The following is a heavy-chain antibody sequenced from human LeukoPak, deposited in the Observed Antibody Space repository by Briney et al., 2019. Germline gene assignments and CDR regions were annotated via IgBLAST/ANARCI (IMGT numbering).Heavy chain of an antibody. CDR2: IYHSGST. Sequence: SGTLSLTCAVSGGSISSSNWWSWVRQPPGKGLEWIGEIYHSGSTNYNPSLKSRVTISVDKSKNQFSLKLSSVTAADTAVYYCARIPSGAAGLFFDYWGQGTLVTVSS. V-gene: IGHV4-4*02. CDR3: ARIPSGAAGLFFDY. J-gene: IGHJ4*02. D-gene: IGHD6-13*01. CDR1: GGSISSSNW.